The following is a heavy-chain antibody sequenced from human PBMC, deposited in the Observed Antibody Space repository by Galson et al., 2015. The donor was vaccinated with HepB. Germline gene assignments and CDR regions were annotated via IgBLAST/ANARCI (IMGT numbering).Heavy chain of an antibody. CDR3: ARVGERGYDIIQYDY. CDR1: GYTLTELS. Sequence: SVKVSCKVSGYTLTELSMHWVRQAPGKGLEWMGGFGPEDGETIYAQKFQGRVTMTEDTSTDTAYMELSSLRSEDTAVYYCARVGERGYDIIQYDYWGQGTLVTVSS. CDR2: FGPEDGET. V-gene: IGHV1-24*01. D-gene: IGHD3-22*01. J-gene: IGHJ4*02.